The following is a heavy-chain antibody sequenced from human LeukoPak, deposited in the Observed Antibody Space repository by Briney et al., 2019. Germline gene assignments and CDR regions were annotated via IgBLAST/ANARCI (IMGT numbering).Heavy chain of an antibody. Sequence: GGSLRLSCATSGFNFNNYSMNWVRQAPGKGPEWVPSISSNSSYIDYADSVKGRFTISRDNAKNSLYLQMNSLRAEDTAVYYCARDEFQMATISAAYWGQGTLVTVSS. CDR3: ARDEFQMATISAAY. D-gene: IGHD5-12*01. CDR2: ISSNSSYI. J-gene: IGHJ4*02. V-gene: IGHV3-21*01. CDR1: GFNFNNYS.